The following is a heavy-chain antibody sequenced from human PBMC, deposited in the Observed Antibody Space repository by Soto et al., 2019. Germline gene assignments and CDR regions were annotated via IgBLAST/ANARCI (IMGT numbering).Heavy chain of an antibody. CDR2: IYWDDDK. CDR1: GFSLSTSGVG. D-gene: IGHD3-10*01. V-gene: IGHV2-5*02. CDR3: AHSVAVRRSLSYYYYYGMDV. Sequence: QITLKESGPTLVKPTQTLTLTCTFSGFSLSTSGVGVGWIRQPPGKALEWLALIYWDDDKRYSPSLKSRLTITKDTSKSQVVLTMTNMDPVDTATYYCAHSVAVRRSLSYYYYYGMDVWGQGTTVTVSS. J-gene: IGHJ6*02.